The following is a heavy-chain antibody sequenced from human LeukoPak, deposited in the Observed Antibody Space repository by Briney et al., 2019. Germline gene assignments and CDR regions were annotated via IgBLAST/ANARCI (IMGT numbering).Heavy chain of an antibody. CDR2: IYPGDSDT. V-gene: IGHV5-51*01. CDR1: GYSFTSYW. CDR3: ARLIMVRGASDYYYYYMDV. J-gene: IGHJ6*03. D-gene: IGHD3-10*01. Sequence: GESLKISCKGSGYSFTSYWIGWVRQLPGKGLEWMGIIYPGDSDTRYSPSFQGQVTISAHKSISTAYLQWSSLKASDTAMYYCARLIMVRGASDYYYYYMDVWGKGTTVTVSS.